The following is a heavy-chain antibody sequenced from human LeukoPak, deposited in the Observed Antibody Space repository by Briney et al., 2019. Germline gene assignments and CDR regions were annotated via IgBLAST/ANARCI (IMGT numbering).Heavy chain of an antibody. J-gene: IGHJ4*02. CDR2: IYYIGTT. V-gene: IGHV4-4*02. CDR3: ARCNGYSSSWPFHY. D-gene: IGHD5-18*01. Sequence: SGTLSLTCAVSGGSISSSNWWSCVRQPPGKGLEWIGYIYYIGTTNYNPSLKSRVTISVDTSKNQFSLKLSSVTAADTAVYYCARCNGYSSSWPFHYWCQGTLVTVSS. CDR1: GGSISSSNW.